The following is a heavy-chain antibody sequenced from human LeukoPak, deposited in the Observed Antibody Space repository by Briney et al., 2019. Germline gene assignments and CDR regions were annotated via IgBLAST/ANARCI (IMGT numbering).Heavy chain of an antibody. CDR3: ARMGAVADLTFDY. CDR2: ISGSGGST. J-gene: IGHJ4*02. V-gene: IGHV3-23*01. Sequence: PGGSLRLSCAASGFTFSSYAMSWVRQAPGKGLEWVSAISGSGGSTYYADSVKGRFTISRDNAKNSLYLQMNSLRAEDTAVYYCARMGAVADLTFDYWGQGTLVTVSS. D-gene: IGHD6-19*01. CDR1: GFTFSSYA.